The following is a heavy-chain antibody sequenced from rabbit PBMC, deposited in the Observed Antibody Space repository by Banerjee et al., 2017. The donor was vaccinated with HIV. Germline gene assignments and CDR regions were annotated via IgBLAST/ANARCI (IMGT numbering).Heavy chain of an antibody. D-gene: IGHD4-1*01. CDR2: INAITGKA. J-gene: IGHJ4*01. CDR3: ARDLVGVIGWNFDW. V-gene: IGHV1S45*01. Sequence: QEQLLESGGGLGKPEESLKLTGTASGCAFSNKAVMCWVRQAPGKGLEWSACINAITGKAVYTSWAKGPFTFSNTSSTTVTLQMTSLTAADTAAYFCARDLVGVIGWNFDWWGPGPLVPVS. CDR1: GCAFSNKAV.